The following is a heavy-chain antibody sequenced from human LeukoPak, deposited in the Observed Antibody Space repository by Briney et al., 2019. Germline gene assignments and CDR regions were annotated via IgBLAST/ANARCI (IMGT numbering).Heavy chain of an antibody. D-gene: IGHD4-23*01. V-gene: IGHV4-31*03. J-gene: IGHJ4*02. CDR3: ARGVGYGGNSGDY. Sequence: SETLSLTCTVSGGSISSGGYYWSWIRQHPGKGLEWIGYIYYSGSTYYNPSLKSRVTISVDTSKNQFSLKLSSVTAADTAVYYCARGVGYGGNSGDYWGQGTLVTVSS. CDR1: GGSISSGGYY. CDR2: IYYSGST.